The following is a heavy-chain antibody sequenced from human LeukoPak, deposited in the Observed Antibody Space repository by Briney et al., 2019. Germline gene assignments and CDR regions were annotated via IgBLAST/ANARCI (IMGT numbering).Heavy chain of an antibody. J-gene: IGHJ4*02. Sequence: SVTLSLTCAVYGGSFSGYYWSWIRQPPGKGLEWIGEINHSGSTNYNPSLKSRVTISVDTSKNQFSLKLSSVTAADTAVYYCARHKGGWGYFDYWGQGTLVTVSS. V-gene: IGHV4-34*01. CDR3: ARHKGGWGYFDY. D-gene: IGHD6-19*01. CDR2: INHSGST. CDR1: GGSFSGYY.